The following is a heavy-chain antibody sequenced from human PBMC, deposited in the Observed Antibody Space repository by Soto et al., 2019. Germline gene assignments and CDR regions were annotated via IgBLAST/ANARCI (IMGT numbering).Heavy chain of an antibody. Sequence: SGGSLRLSCGCSGVTFRGYAVNWVRQTPGKGLEWVTVISDDGSKTYYADSVKGRFSVSIDDSTNMVFLQMSSLRSEDTAVYHYARAYQLTYYFDDWGPGTPVTVSS. CDR3: ARAYQLTYYFDD. D-gene: IGHD3-9*01. CDR2: ISDDGSKT. CDR1: GVTFRGYA. J-gene: IGHJ4*02. V-gene: IGHV3-30*14.